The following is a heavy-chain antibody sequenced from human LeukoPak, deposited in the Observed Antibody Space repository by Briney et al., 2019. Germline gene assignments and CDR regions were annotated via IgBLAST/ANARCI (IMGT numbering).Heavy chain of an antibody. CDR3: ARVGDGYNFPYYYGMDV. CDR2: ISGSGGST. V-gene: IGHV3-23*01. D-gene: IGHD5-24*01. J-gene: IGHJ6*02. CDR1: GFTFSIYA. Sequence: GGSLRLSCAASGFTFSIYAMSWVRQAPGKGLEWVSDISGSGGSTYYADSVKGRFTISRDNSKNTLYLQMNSLRAEDTAVYYCARVGDGYNFPYYYGMDVWGQGTTVTVSS.